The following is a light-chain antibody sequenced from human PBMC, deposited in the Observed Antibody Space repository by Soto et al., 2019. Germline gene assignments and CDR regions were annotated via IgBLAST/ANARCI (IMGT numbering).Light chain of an antibody. CDR1: QSISAS. Sequence: DIHISQSPSPLPASVGDRLTITCRASQSISASLPWYQTKAGKAPNLLIYSASRLESGVPSRFSGSGSETEFTLTISGLQPGDSATYFWQQYNSYSPTFGQGTKGDIK. J-gene: IGKJ1*01. CDR2: SAS. CDR3: QQYNSYSPT. V-gene: IGKV1-5*03.